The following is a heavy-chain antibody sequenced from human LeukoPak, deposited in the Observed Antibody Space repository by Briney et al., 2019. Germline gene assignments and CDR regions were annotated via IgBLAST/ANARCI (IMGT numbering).Heavy chain of an antibody. D-gene: IGHD6-19*01. CDR1: GGTFSSYA. J-gene: IGHJ4*02. CDR2: IIPIFGTA. Sequence: GASVRVSCKASGGTFSSYAISWVRQAPGQGLEWMGGIIPIFGTANYAQKFQGRVTITADESTSTAYMELSSLRSEDTAVYYCARPYSSGWQYYFDYWGQGTLVTVSS. V-gene: IGHV1-69*13. CDR3: ARPYSSGWQYYFDY.